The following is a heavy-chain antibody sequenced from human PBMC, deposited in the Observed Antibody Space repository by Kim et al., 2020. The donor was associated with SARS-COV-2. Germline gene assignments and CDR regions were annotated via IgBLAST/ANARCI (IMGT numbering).Heavy chain of an antibody. V-gene: IGHV3-7*01. CDR1: GFTFSHYW. Sequence: GGSLRLSCAASGFTFSHYWMSWVRQAPGKGLKWVANIKPDGSETFYGDSVKGRFTTSRDNAKNSVYLQMNGLRVEDTGVYYCARDSTDCMGVWGQGTTVIVSS. CDR3: ARDSTDCMGV. J-gene: IGHJ6*02. CDR2: IKPDGSET. D-gene: IGHD2-21*02.